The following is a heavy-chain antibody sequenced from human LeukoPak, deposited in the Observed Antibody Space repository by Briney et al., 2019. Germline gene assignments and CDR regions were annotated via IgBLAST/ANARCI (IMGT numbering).Heavy chain of an antibody. CDR3: AKDIIPIRVTMIAY. J-gene: IGHJ4*02. Sequence: GGSLRLSCAASGFTFSSYGMHWVRQAPGKGLEWVAVISYDGSNKYYADSVKGRFTISRDNSKNTLYLQMNSLRAEDTAVYYCAKDIIPIRVTMIAYWGQGTLVTVSS. V-gene: IGHV3-30*18. CDR2: ISYDGSNK. CDR1: GFTFSSYG. D-gene: IGHD3-22*01.